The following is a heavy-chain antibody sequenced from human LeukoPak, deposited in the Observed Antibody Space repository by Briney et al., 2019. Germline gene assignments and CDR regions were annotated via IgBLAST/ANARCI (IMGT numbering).Heavy chain of an antibody. CDR1: GFTFSSYG. D-gene: IGHD6-13*01. V-gene: IGHV3-33*01. CDR3: ARDALGDSSSWCPLDY. CDR2: IWYDGSNK. J-gene: IGHJ4*02. Sequence: PGGSLRLSCAASGFTFSSYGMHWVRQAPGKGLEWVAVIWYDGSNKYYADSVKGRFTISRENSKNTLYLQMNSLRAEDTAVYYCARDALGDSSSWCPLDYWGQGTLVTVSS.